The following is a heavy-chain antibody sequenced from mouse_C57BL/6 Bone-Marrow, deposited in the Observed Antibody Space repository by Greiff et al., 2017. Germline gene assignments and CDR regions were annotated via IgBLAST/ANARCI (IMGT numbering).Heavy chain of an antibody. Sequence: VQLQQSGAELVRPGASVKLSCTASGFNIKDDYMHWVKQRPEQGLEWIGWIDPENGDTEYASKFQGKATITAATSSNTAYLQLSSLTSEDTAVYYCNANYGSDYWGQGTTLTVSS. CDR2: IDPENGDT. V-gene: IGHV14-4*01. D-gene: IGHD1-1*01. CDR3: NANYGSDY. CDR1: GFNIKDDY. J-gene: IGHJ2*01.